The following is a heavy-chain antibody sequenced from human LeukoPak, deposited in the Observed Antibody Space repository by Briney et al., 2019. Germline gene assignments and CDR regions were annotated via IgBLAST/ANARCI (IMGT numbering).Heavy chain of an antibody. CDR1: GFSLSSHW. D-gene: IGHD4/OR15-4a*01. V-gene: IGHV3-7*01. J-gene: IGHJ3*02. Sequence: GGSLRLSCAASGFSLSSHWMAWVRQAPGKGLEWVAHIRQDGGQTHSVDSVKGRFTLSRDNAKNSLFLQMNSLTAEDTAVYYCARGLTLVGAIAFDIWGRGTVVTVSS. CDR2: IRQDGGQT. CDR3: ARGLTLVGAIAFDI.